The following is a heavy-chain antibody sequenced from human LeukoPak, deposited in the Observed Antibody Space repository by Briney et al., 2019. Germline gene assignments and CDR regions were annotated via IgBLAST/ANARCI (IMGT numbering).Heavy chain of an antibody. Sequence: NPSETLSLTCTVSGGSIRSYYWSWIRQPPGKGLEWIGFIFYTGSTTYNPSLKSRVTISVDTSKNQFSLRLSSVTAADTAVYYCARESSGYSGSWYFDCWGRGTLVTVSS. CDR2: IFYTGST. D-gene: IGHD6-13*01. CDR1: GGSIRSYY. J-gene: IGHJ4*02. CDR3: ARESSGYSGSWYFDC. V-gene: IGHV4-59*01.